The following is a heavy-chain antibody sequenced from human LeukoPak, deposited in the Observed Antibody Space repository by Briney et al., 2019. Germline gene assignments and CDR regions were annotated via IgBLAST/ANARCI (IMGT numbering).Heavy chain of an antibody. CDR1: GYSFTTYW. Sequence: GEFLKISCKGSGYSFTTYWIGWVRQMPGKGLEWMGIIYPGDSDTRYSPSFQGQVTISADKSISTAYLQWSSLKASGTAMCYCARRGIATRKDFDYWGQGTLVTVSS. V-gene: IGHV5-51*01. CDR3: ARRGIATRKDFDY. J-gene: IGHJ4*02. CDR2: IYPGDSDT. D-gene: IGHD6-6*01.